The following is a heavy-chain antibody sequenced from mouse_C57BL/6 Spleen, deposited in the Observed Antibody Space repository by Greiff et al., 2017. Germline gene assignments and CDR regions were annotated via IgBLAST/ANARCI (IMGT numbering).Heavy chain of an antibody. D-gene: IGHD2-4*01. V-gene: IGHV1-80*01. Sequence: VHLVESGAELVKPGASVKISCKASGYAFSSYWMNWVKQRPGKGLEWIGQIYPGDGDTNYNGKFKGKATLTADKSSSTAYMQLSSLTSEDSAVYFCARTRGYDYEGAMDYWGQGTSVTVSS. CDR3: ARTRGYDYEGAMDY. CDR1: GYAFSSYW. CDR2: IYPGDGDT. J-gene: IGHJ4*01.